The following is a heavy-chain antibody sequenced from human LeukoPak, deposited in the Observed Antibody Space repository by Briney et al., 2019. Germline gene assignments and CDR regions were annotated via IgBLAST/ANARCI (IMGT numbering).Heavy chain of an antibody. D-gene: IGHD6-13*01. J-gene: IGHJ5*02. Sequence: ESGGSLRLSCAASGFTFSDYYMSWIRQAPGKGLEWVSYISSSGSTIYYADSVKGRFTISRDNAKNSLYLQMNSLRAEDTAVYYCAREVEGDSSSWYADFSPKSTYNWFDPWGQGTLVTASS. V-gene: IGHV3-11*01. CDR3: AREVEGDSSSWYADFSPKSTYNWFDP. CDR1: GFTFSDYY. CDR2: ISSSGSTI.